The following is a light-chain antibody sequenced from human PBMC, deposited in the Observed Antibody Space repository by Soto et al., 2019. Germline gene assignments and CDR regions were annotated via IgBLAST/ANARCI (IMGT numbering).Light chain of an antibody. V-gene: IGLV2-14*01. Sequence: QSVLTQPASVSGSPGQSITISCTGTSSDVGDYDFVSWYQQHPGKAPRLIIYDVVNRPSGVSNRFSGFKSGNTASLTISGLHADDEADYYCCSHPYTNTHVVFGGGTKLTV. CDR2: DVV. J-gene: IGLJ2*01. CDR3: CSHPYTNTHVV. CDR1: SSDVGDYDF.